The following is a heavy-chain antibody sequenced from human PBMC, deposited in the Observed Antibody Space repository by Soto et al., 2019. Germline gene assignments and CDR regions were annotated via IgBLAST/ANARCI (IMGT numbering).Heavy chain of an antibody. D-gene: IGHD1-26*01. J-gene: IGHJ4*02. CDR1: GGSISRYY. Sequence: SETLSLTGTVSGGSISRYYWSWIRQPPGKGLEWIGYIYYSGSTNYNPSLKSRVTISVDTSKNQFSLKLSSVTAADTDVYYCARGGGGSYYLYWGQGTLVTVSS. CDR2: IYYSGST. V-gene: IGHV4-59*01. CDR3: ARGGGGSYYLY.